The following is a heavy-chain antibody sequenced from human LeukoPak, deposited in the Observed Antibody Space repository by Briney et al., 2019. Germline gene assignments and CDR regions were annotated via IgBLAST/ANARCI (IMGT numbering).Heavy chain of an antibody. CDR1: GGTFSSYA. V-gene: IGHV1-69*13. J-gene: IGHJ5*02. CDR2: IIPIFGTA. D-gene: IGHD1-26*01. CDR3: ARVAYGSYDP. Sequence: SVKVSCKASGGTFSSYAISWVRQAPGQGLEWMGGIIPIFGTANYAQKFQGRVTITADESTSTAYMELRSLRSDDTAVYYCARVAYGSYDPWGQGTLVTVSS.